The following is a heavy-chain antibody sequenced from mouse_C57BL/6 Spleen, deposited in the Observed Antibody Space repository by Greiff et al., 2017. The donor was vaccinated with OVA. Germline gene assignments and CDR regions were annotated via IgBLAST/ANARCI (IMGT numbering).Heavy chain of an antibody. D-gene: IGHD2-4*01. CDR1: GYTFTDYE. Sequence: LVESGAELVRPGASVTLSCKASGYTFTDYEMHWVKQTPVHGLEWIGAIDPETGGTAYNQKFKGKAILTADKSSSTAYMELRSLTSEDSAVYYCTRWDYPFAYWGQGTLVTVSA. CDR2: IDPETGGT. J-gene: IGHJ3*01. V-gene: IGHV1-15*01. CDR3: TRWDYPFAY.